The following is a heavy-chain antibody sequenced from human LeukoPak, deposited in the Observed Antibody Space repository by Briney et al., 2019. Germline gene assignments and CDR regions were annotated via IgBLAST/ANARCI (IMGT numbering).Heavy chain of an antibody. CDR1: GFTFSSYW. CDR3: AREMRRGFGVVSYDAFDI. Sequence: PGGSLRLSCAASGFTFSSYWMHWVRQAPGKGLVWVSRINTDGSSTSYADSVKGRFTISRDNAKNTLYLQMNSLRAEDTAVYYCAREMRRGFGVVSYDAFDIWGQGTMVTVSS. CDR2: INTDGSST. J-gene: IGHJ3*02. V-gene: IGHV3-74*01. D-gene: IGHD3-3*01.